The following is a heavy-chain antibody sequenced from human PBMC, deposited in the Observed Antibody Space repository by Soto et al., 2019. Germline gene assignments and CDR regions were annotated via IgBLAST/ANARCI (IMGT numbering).Heavy chain of an antibody. Sequence: VGSLRLSCASSVFTFSSYWMSWVRHSPGKWLEWVANIKQDGSEKYYVDSVKGRFTISRDNAKNSLYLQMNSLRAEDTAVYYCAREMLGYSSSWYQGDWFEPWGQGTLVNVSS. D-gene: IGHD6-13*01. CDR1: VFTFSSYW. CDR3: AREMLGYSSSWYQGDWFEP. CDR2: IKQDGSEK. J-gene: IGHJ5*02. V-gene: IGHV3-7*03.